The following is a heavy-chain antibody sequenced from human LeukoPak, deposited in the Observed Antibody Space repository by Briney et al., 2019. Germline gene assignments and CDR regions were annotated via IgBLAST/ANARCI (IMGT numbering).Heavy chain of an antibody. V-gene: IGHV1-8*03. CDR1: GYTFTNYH. D-gene: IGHD6-25*01. Sequence: GASVKVSCKASGYTFTNYHINWVRQAPGQGLEWVGWMNPNNGDSGFAQNFQGRVAITRDTSMSTAYMDLGSLRSEDTAVYFCARTTSFTASGYDYWGQGTVVSVSS. CDR2: MNPNNGDS. J-gene: IGHJ4*02. CDR3: ARTTSFTASGYDY.